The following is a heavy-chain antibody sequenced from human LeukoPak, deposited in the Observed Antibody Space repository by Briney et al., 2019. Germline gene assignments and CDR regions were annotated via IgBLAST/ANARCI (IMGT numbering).Heavy chain of an antibody. V-gene: IGHV3-21*04. D-gene: IGHD3-22*01. J-gene: IGHJ2*01. CDR2: ISSSSIYV. Sequence: GGSLRLSCAASGFTFSDYDMNWVRQAPGKGLEWVSSISSSSIYVSYADSVKGRFTISRDNSKNTLYLQMNSLRAEDTALYYCARDRRYYDSSGYYFHWYFDLWGRGTLVTVSS. CDR1: GFTFSDYD. CDR3: ARDRRYYDSSGYYFHWYFDL.